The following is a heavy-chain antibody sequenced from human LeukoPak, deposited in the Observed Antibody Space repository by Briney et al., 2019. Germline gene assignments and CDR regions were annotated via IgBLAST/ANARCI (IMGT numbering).Heavy chain of an antibody. CDR1: GXTFSSYG. J-gene: IGHJ4*02. CDR2: IWYDGRNK. V-gene: IGHV3-33*01. CDR3: ARTEHYSDRSGYYYFDY. D-gene: IGHD3-22*01. Sequence: GGSLRLSCAASGXTFSSYGMHWVRQAPGKGLEWVALIWYDGRNKNYADSVKGRFTISRDNPKNTLYLQMNSLRAEDTAVYYCARTEHYSDRSGYYYFDYWGQGTLVTVSS.